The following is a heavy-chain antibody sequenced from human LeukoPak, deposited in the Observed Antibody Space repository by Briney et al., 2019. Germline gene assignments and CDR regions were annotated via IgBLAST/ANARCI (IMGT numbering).Heavy chain of an antibody. CDR3: AREQEIAAAPWFDP. Sequence: GGSLRLSCAASGFTVSSNYMSWVRQAPGKGLECVSVIYSGGNTYYADSVKGRFTISRDNSKNTLYLQMNSLRAEDTAVYYCAREQEIAAAPWFDPWGQGTLVTVSS. V-gene: IGHV3-66*01. CDR2: IYSGGNT. J-gene: IGHJ5*02. D-gene: IGHD6-13*01. CDR1: GFTVSSNY.